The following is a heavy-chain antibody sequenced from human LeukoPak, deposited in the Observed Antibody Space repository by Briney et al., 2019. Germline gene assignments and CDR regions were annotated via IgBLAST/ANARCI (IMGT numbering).Heavy chain of an antibody. CDR1: GYTFISHD. CDR3: TTLDYYV. D-gene: IGHD3-16*01. J-gene: IGHJ6*02. CDR2: MNPKSGNT. V-gene: IGHV1-8*01. Sequence: GASVKVSCKASGYTFISHDINWVRQATGQGLEWMGWMNPKSGNTGYAQKFQGRVTMTRNTSISTACMELSSLRSEDSAVYYCTTLDYYVWGQGTTVTVSS.